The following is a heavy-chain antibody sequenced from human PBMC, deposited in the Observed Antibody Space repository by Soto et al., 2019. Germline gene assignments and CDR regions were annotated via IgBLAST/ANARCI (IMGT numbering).Heavy chain of an antibody. J-gene: IGHJ5*02. D-gene: IGHD6-19*01. Sequence: SEPLSLTFTVSGGSISSYYWSWIRQPPGKGLEWIGYMYYGGRTNYNPSLKSRVTISVDTSKMQVSLKLSSVTAADTAVYFCARGTPSPVIVRNSSGPWFAHRGQGPLVT. V-gene: IGHV4-59*08. CDR1: GGSISSYY. CDR3: ARGTPSPVIVRNSSGPWFAH. CDR2: MYYGGRT.